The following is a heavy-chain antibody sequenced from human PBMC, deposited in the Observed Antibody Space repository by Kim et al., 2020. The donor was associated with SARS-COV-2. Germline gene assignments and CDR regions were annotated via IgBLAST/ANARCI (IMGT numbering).Heavy chain of an antibody. J-gene: IGHJ4*02. CDR3: VTSEVGRTIAFDY. D-gene: IGHD1-26*01. Sequence: GESLKISCVVSEFSFRSYYMSWVRQAPGKGLEWVARIKEDGSAKYYVDSVKGRFTISRDNAKNSLYLQMDSLRAEDTAVYYCVTSEVGRTIAFDYWGRGTLVTVSS. CDR2: IKEDGSAK. V-gene: IGHV3-7*01. CDR1: EFSFRSYY.